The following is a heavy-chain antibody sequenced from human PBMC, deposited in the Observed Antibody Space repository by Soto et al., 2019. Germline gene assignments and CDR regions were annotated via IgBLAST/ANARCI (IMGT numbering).Heavy chain of an antibody. J-gene: IGHJ4*02. D-gene: IGHD1-26*01. Sequence: QVQLVQSGAEVKKPGASVKVSCKASGYTFSSFAIHWVRQAPGQRFEWMGWINAGNGDTKYSQKFQGRVTIARDTAASTAYMELGSLTFEDTAVYYCARKVGASAYWGQGTLVTVSS. CDR3: ARKVGASAY. CDR1: GYTFSSFA. CDR2: INAGNGDT. V-gene: IGHV1-3*01.